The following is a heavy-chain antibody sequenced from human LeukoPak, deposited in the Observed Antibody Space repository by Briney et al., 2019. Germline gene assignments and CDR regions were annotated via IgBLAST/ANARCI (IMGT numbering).Heavy chain of an antibody. CDR3: AAGGSYGAFDI. CDR2: IYYSGRT. J-gene: IGHJ3*02. Sequence: SETLSLTCTVSDGSISDYYWSWIRKPPGQGQERNGFIYYSGRTNSNPSLKSRVTITIDTSKNQFSLKLSSVTAADTAVYYGAAGGSYGAFDIWGQGTLVTVSS. D-gene: IGHD1-26*01. V-gene: IGHV4-59*01. CDR1: DGSISDYY.